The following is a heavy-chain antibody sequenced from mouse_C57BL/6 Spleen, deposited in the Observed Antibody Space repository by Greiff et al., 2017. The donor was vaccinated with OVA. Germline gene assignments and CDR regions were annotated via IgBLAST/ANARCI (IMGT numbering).Heavy chain of an antibody. CDR3: ARADYYGSSHYFDY. V-gene: IGHV3-6*01. J-gene: IGHJ2*01. Sequence: EVQLQQSGPGLVKPSQSLSLTCSVTGYSITSGYYWNWIRQFPGNKLEWMGYISYDGSNNYNPSLKNRISITRDTSKNQFFLKLNSVTTEDTATYYCARADYYGSSHYFDYWGQGTTLTVSS. CDR1: GYSITSGYY. D-gene: IGHD1-1*01. CDR2: ISYDGSN.